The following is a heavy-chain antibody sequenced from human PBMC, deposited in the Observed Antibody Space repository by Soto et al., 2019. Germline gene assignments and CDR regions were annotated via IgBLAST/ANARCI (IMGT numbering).Heavy chain of an antibody. CDR1: GDSVSSNSAA. V-gene: IGHV6-1*01. CDR2: TYYRSKWYN. D-gene: IGHD6-13*01. Sequence: KQSQTLSLTCAISGDSVSSNSAAWNWIRQSPSRGLEWLGRTYYRSKWYNDYAVSVKSRITINPDTSKNQFSLQLNSVTPEDTAVYYCARAPNSSSWYPKNDAFDIWGQGTMVTVSS. CDR3: ARAPNSSSWYPKNDAFDI. J-gene: IGHJ3*02.